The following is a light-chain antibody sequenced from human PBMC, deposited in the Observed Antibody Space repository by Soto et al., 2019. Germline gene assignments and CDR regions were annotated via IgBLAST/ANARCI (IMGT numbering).Light chain of an antibody. CDR1: SSNIGNNY. V-gene: IGLV1-51*01. Sequence: QSVLTQPPSVSAAPGQKVTISCSGGSSNIGNNYVSWYQQLPGTAPKLLIYDNNKRPSGIPDRFSGSKSGTSATLGITGLQTGDEADYYCGTWDSSLSAVIFGGGTKRPS. J-gene: IGLJ2*01. CDR2: DNN. CDR3: GTWDSSLSAVI.